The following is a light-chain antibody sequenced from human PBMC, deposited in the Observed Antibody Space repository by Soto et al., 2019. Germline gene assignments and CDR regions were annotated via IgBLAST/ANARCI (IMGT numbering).Light chain of an antibody. V-gene: IGKV3-20*01. Sequence: EIVLTQSPGTLSLSPGDGATLSCRASQSVSSTYLAWYQQKPGQAPRLLIYGASSTATGIPDRFSGSGSGTDFTLTIRRLEPEDFAVYYCQQYGDSMTFGQGTRLE. CDR2: GAS. CDR3: QQYGDSMT. J-gene: IGKJ5*01. CDR1: QSVSSTY.